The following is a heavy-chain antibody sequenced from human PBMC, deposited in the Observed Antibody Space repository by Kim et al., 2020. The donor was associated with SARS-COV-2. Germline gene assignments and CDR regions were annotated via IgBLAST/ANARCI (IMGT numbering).Heavy chain of an antibody. V-gene: IGHV1-69*04. CDR1: GGTFSSYA. J-gene: IGHJ4*02. CDR3: AREVHYDILTGYYNHFDY. Sequence: SVKVSCKASGGTFSSYAISWVRQAPGQGLEWMGRIIPILGIANYAQKFQGRVTITTDKSTSTAYMELSSLRSEDTAVYYCAREVHYDILTGYYNHFDYWGQGTLVTVSS. D-gene: IGHD3-9*01. CDR2: IIPILGIA.